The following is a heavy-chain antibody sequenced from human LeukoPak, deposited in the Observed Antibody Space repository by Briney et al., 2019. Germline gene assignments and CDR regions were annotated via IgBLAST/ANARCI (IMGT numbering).Heavy chain of an antibody. CDR3: WPAGIA. CDR2: IKSKTDGGTT. V-gene: IGHV3-15*01. D-gene: IGHD2-2*01. J-gene: IGHJ4*02. CDR1: GFIFSYYG. Sequence: GRSLRLSCAASGFIFSYYGMHWVRQAPGKGLEWVGRIKSKTDGGTTDYAAPVKDRFTISRDDSKNTLYLQMNSLKTEDTAVYYCWPAGIAGGQGTLVTVSS.